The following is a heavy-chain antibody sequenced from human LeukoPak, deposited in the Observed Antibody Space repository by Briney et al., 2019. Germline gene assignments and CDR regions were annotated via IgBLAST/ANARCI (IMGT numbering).Heavy chain of an antibody. CDR3: ARDAPIYSSSWYGMDV. D-gene: IGHD6-13*01. V-gene: IGHV4-4*07. CDR2: IYTSGST. J-gene: IGHJ6*02. CDR1: GASISSYY. Sequence: SETLSLTCTVSGASISSYYWSCIRQPAGKALEWIGRIYTSGSTNYNPSLKSRVTMSVDTSKNQFSLKLSSVTAADTAVYYCARDAPIYSSSWYGMDVWGQGTTVTVSS.